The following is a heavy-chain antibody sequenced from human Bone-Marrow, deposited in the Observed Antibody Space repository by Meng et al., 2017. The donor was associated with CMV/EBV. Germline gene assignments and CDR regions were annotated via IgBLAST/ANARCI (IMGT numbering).Heavy chain of an antibody. CDR2: SIPIFGTA. Sequence: SVNVSFQASGGTCSRSALSWVRQAPGQGLECMGGSIPIFGTANYEQKFQGRVTITTDESTSTAYMELSRLRPEDTAVYDCAREGDGYCSSTSCYAFDIWGQGTMVTVSS. CDR3: AREGDGYCSSTSCYAFDI. V-gene: IGHV1-69*05. D-gene: IGHD2-2*01. CDR1: GGTCSRSA. J-gene: IGHJ3*02.